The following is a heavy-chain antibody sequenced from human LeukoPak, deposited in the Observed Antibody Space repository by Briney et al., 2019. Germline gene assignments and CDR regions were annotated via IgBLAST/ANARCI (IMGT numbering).Heavy chain of an antibody. V-gene: IGHV3-74*01. CDR2: INSDGSST. CDR1: GFTFSSYW. Sequence: GGSLRLXCAASGFTFSSYWMHWVRQAPGKGLVWVSRINSDGSSTSYADSVKGRFTISRGNAKNTLYLQMNSLRAEDTAVYYCARSTVPAVPFDIWGQGTMVTVSS. CDR3: ARSTVPAVPFDI. J-gene: IGHJ3*02. D-gene: IGHD2-2*01.